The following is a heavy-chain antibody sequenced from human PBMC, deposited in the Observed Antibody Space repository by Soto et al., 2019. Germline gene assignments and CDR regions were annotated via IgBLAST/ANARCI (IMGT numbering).Heavy chain of an antibody. CDR1: GGSISSGDNY. J-gene: IGHJ4*02. Sequence: SETLSLTCTVSGGSISSGDNYWTWIRQPPGKGLEWIGYIYYTGSAYYNPSLKSRVTISVDTSKNQFSLKLTSVTAADTAVYFCARATYDYDSSGYYYVFDYWGQGTLVTVSS. V-gene: IGHV4-30-4*01. D-gene: IGHD3-22*01. CDR3: ARATYDYDSSGYYYVFDY. CDR2: IYYTGSA.